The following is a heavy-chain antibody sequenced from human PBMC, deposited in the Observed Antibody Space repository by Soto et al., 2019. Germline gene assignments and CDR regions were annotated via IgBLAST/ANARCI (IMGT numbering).Heavy chain of an antibody. CDR3: ARDLPYYDFWSGYYYYYYGMDV. CDR2: INSDGSST. D-gene: IGHD3-3*01. V-gene: IGHV3-74*01. Sequence: LRLSCAASGFTFSSYWMHWVRQAPGKGLVWVSRINSDGSSTSYADSVKGRFTISRDNAKNTLYLQMNSLRAEDTAVYYCARDLPYYDFWSGYYYYYYGMDVWGQGTTVTVSS. J-gene: IGHJ6*02. CDR1: GFTFSSYW.